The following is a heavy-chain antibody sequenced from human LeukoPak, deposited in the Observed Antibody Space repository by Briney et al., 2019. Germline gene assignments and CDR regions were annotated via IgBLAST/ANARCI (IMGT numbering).Heavy chain of an antibody. CDR1: GGTFSSYA. V-gene: IGHV1-69*13. Sequence: SVKVSCKASGGTFSSYAFSWVRQAPGQGLEWMGGIIPIVGTTNYAQMFQGRVTITADESTSTAYMELSSLRSEDTAVYYCARGGYYYDSSGYSHLPDYWGQGTLVTVSS. D-gene: IGHD3-22*01. CDR2: IIPIVGTT. CDR3: ARGGYYYDSSGYSHLPDY. J-gene: IGHJ4*02.